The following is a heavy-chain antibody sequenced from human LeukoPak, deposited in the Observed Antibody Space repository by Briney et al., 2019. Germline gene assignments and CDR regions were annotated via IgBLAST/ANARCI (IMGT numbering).Heavy chain of an antibody. Sequence: SLKVSCKASGYSFPSYGISWVRQAPGQGLEWMGGIIPIFGTANYAQKFQGRVTITADKSTSTAYMELRSLRSDDTAVYYCARVPYSGFITMVRGVIIADLDYWGQGTLVTVSS. CDR3: ARVPYSGFITMVRGVIIADLDY. J-gene: IGHJ4*02. V-gene: IGHV1-69*06. CDR2: IIPIFGTA. D-gene: IGHD3-10*01. CDR1: GYSFPSYG.